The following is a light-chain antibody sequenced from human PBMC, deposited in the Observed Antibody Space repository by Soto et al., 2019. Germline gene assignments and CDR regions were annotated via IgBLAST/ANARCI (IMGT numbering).Light chain of an antibody. CDR1: SSDVATYIY. CDR3: SSYTFSTLV. CDR2: DVT. V-gene: IGLV2-14*03. Sequence: QSALTQPASVSGSPGQSITISCTGTSSDVATYIYISWYQQHPGKAPKLIIYDVTNRPPGVSNRFSGSKSGNTASLTISGLQTEDEADYYCSSYTFSTLVFATGTKLTVL. J-gene: IGLJ1*01.